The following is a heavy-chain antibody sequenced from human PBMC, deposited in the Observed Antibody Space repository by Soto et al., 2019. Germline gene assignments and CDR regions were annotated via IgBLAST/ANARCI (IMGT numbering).Heavy chain of an antibody. Sequence: QVQLVQSGAEVKKPGASVKVSCKASGYTFTSYYMHWVRQAPGRGLEWMGIINPSGGSTSYAQKFQCSVTMTRDTSTSTVYMELSRLRSEDTAVYYCARDGCSNWYYGMDLWGQGTTVTVSS. CDR1: GYTFTSYY. CDR3: ARDGCSNWYYGMDL. CDR2: INPSGGST. V-gene: IGHV1-46*01. J-gene: IGHJ6*02. D-gene: IGHD6-13*01.